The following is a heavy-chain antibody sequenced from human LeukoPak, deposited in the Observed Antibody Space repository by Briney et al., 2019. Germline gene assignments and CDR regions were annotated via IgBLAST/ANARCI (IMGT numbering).Heavy chain of an antibody. Sequence: SETLSLTCAVYGGSLSDYYWSWIRQPPGKGLEWIGEINHSGSTNYNPSLKSRVTISVDTSKNQFSLKLNSVTAADTAVYYCARGGELPDYWGQGTLVTVSS. CDR2: INHSGST. CDR1: GGSLSDYY. CDR3: ARGGELPDY. D-gene: IGHD1-26*01. J-gene: IGHJ4*02. V-gene: IGHV4-34*01.